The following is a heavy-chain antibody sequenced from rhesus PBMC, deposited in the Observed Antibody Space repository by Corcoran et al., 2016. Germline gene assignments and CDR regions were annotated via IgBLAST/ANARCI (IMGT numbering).Heavy chain of an antibody. CDR2: INSGGDST. D-gene: IGHD3-34*01. Sequence: EVKMVESGCCLAKPGGSLRLSGAASGFPSRSYSVRWVRQFPGKGLAWISAINSGGDSTFYSDSVKGRFTISRDNSKNTLSLQMNSLRAEDTAVYYWAGYSVDVWGRGVLVTVSS. V-gene: IGHV3S42*01. CDR1: GFPSRSYS. CDR3: AGYSVDV. J-gene: IGHJ5-2*02.